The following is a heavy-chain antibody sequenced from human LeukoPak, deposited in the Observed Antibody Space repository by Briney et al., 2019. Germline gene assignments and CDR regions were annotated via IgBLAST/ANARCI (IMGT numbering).Heavy chain of an antibody. CDR3: ARVGGRGPHYYYYMDV. CDR1: GASISSHSHY. J-gene: IGHJ6*03. CDR2: IYDNGIF. D-gene: IGHD2-15*01. V-gene: IGHV4-61*02. Sequence: PSQTLSLTCTVSGASISSHSHYWSWIRQPAGKGLEWIGRIYDNGIFNYNPSLKSRLTLSVDTSKNQFSLRLNSVTAADTAVYYCARVGGRGPHYYYYMDVWGKGTTVTISS.